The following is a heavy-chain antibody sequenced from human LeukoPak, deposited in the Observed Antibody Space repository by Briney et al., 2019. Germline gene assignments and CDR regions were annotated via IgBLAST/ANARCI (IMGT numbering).Heavy chain of an antibody. J-gene: IGHJ4*02. CDR3: ARGGSSSSPGYYFDY. D-gene: IGHD6-13*01. CDR2: IYYSGST. CDR1: GGSISSGDYY. V-gene: IGHV4-30-4*08. Sequence: SETLSLTCTVSGGSISSGDYYWSWIRQPPGKGLEWIGYIYYSGSTYCNPSLKSRVTISVDTSKNQFSLKLSSVTAADTAVYYCARGGSSSSPGYYFDYWGQGTLVTVSS.